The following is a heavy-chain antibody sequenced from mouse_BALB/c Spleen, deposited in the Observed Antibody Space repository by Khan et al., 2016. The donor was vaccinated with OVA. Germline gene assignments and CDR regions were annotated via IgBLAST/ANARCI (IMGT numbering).Heavy chain of an antibody. V-gene: IGHV1S136*01. Sequence: VQLKQSGPELVKPGASVKMSCKASGYTFTSYIMHWVKQKPGQGLEWIGYINPYNDYTKFNEKFKGEATLTSDKSSSTAFMALSSLTSEDSSVYYCARGVLGLKTWFAYWGQGTLVTVSA. CDR2: INPYNDYT. D-gene: IGHD3-1*01. CDR1: GYTFTSYI. CDR3: ARGVLGLKTWFAY. J-gene: IGHJ3*01.